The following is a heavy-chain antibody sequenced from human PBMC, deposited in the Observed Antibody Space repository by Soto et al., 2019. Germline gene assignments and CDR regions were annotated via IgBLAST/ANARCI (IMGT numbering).Heavy chain of an antibody. V-gene: IGHV3-30-3*01. CDR1: GFIFSSYT. CDR2: ITYDASNQ. D-gene: IGHD1-26*01. Sequence: GGSLRLSCAASGFIFSSYTMHWVRQAPGKGLYWVGVITYDASNQYYADSVKGRFTISRDNSRNMLFLQMNSLRPDDTAVYYCARAPSGSYPEFDYWGQGTLVTVSS. J-gene: IGHJ4*02. CDR3: ARAPSGSYPEFDY.